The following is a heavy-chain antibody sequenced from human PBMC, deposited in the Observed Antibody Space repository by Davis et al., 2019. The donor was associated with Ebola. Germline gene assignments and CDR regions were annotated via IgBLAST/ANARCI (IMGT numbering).Heavy chain of an antibody. V-gene: IGHV1-2*06. CDR3: ARGAGTDGVPGGLDP. CDR1: EYTFTGYY. J-gene: IGHJ5*02. Sequence: AASVKVSCKASEYTFTGYYMHWVRQAPGQGLEWVGRINPKSGGTSYAQNFQGRVAMTRDTSINTAYMELSRLRSDDTAVYYCARGAGTDGVPGGLDPWGQGTLVTVSS. CDR2: INPKSGGT. D-gene: IGHD2-8*01.